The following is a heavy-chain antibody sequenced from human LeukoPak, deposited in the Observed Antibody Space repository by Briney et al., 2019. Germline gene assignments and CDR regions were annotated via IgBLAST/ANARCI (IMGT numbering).Heavy chain of an antibody. J-gene: IGHJ6*03. CDR1: GGTFSSYA. CDR3: AAGGDYGDYYYYYIDV. V-gene: IGHV1-69*01. Sequence: SVKVSCKASGGTFSSYAISWVRQAPGQGLEWMGGIIPIFGTANYARKFQGRVTITADESTSTAYMELSSLRSEDTAVYYCAAGGDYGDYYYYYIDVWGKGTTVTISS. D-gene: IGHD4-17*01. CDR2: IIPIFGTA.